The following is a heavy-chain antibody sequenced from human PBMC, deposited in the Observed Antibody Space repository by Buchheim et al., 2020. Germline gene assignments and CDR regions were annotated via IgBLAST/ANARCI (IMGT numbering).Heavy chain of an antibody. J-gene: IGHJ4*02. D-gene: IGHD2-2*01. V-gene: IGHV3-21*01. CDR1: GFTFSSYS. CDR2: ISSSSSYI. CDR3: ARVGRSSTSCYLIDY. Sequence: EVQLVESGGGLVKPGGSLRLSCAASGFTFSSYSMNWVRQAPGKGLEWVSSISSSSSYIYYADSVKGRFTISRDNAKNSLYLQMNSLRAEDTAVYYCARVGRSSTSCYLIDYWGQGTL.